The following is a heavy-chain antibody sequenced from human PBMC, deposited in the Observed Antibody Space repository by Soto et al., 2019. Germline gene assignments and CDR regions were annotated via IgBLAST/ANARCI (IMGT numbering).Heavy chain of an antibody. J-gene: IGHJ4*02. CDR1: GDTFTFYS. CDR3: ASIYGSGYLGFDY. Sequence: QVQLVQSGAEVKKPGSSVRVSCKASGDTFTFYSINWVRQAPGLGLEWMGRINPILSMSNYAQRFQGRVTMTADKSTSGAEIELSSLRSEGTAMYYCASIYGSGYLGFDYWGQGALVTVSS. CDR2: INPILSMS. D-gene: IGHD3-10*01. V-gene: IGHV1-69*02.